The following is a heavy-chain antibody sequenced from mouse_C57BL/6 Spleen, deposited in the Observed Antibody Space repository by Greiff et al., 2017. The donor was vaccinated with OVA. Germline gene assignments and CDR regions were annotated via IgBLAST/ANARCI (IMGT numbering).Heavy chain of an antibody. CDR2: INPSTGGT. J-gene: IGHJ4*01. D-gene: IGHD1-1*01. Sequence: EVKLVESGPELVKPGASVKISCKASGYSFTGYYMNWVKQSPEKSLEWIGEINPSTGGTTYNQKFKAKATLTVAKSSSTAYMQIKSLTSEDSAVYDWSGGTTVVATRDCSMDYWGQGTTVTVSS. V-gene: IGHV1-42*01. CDR3: SGGTTVVATRDCSMDY. CDR1: GYSFTGYY.